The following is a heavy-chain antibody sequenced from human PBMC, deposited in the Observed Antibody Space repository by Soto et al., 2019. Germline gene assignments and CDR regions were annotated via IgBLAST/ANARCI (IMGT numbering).Heavy chain of an antibody. CDR3: VRDNDYIGAYYYGMDV. Sequence: WGSLRLSCASSGFTFSNYWMHWVRQAAGKGLVWVSRIKSDGSITTYADTVKGRFTISRDNAKDTQYLQMNSLRAEDTGIYYSVRDNDYIGAYYYGMDVWGQGTTVTVS. J-gene: IGHJ6*02. CDR2: IKSDGSIT. D-gene: IGHD4-4*01. CDR1: GFTFSNYW. V-gene: IGHV3-74*01.